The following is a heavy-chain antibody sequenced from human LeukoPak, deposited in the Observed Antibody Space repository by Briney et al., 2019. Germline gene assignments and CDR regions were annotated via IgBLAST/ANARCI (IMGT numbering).Heavy chain of an antibody. V-gene: IGHV4-34*01. CDR1: GGSFSGYY. J-gene: IGHJ4*02. CDR2: INHSGST. CDR3: ARGRWYRTTVTSGY. Sequence: SETLSLTCAVYGGSFSGYYWSWIRQPPGKGLEWIGEINHSGSTNYNPSLKSRVTISVDTSKNQFSLKLNSVTAADTAVYYCARGRWYRTTVTSGYWGQGTLVTVSS. D-gene: IGHD4-17*01.